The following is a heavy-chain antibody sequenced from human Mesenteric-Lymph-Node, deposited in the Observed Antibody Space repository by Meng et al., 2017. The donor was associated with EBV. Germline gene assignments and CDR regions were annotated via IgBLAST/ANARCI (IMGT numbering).Heavy chain of an antibody. CDR2: ISGSSPYT. CDR1: GFTFSSYD. Sequence: VHLVEYGGGRVKPGGSLRLSCAASGFTFSSYDMNWVRQVPGKGLEWVASISGSSPYTYYVDSVKGRFTISRDNAKNSLSLEMNSLRAEDTAVYYCARGGTTIAARQLDYWGQGTLVTVSS. D-gene: IGHD6-6*01. V-gene: IGHV3-21*01. J-gene: IGHJ4*02. CDR3: ARGGTTIAARQLDY.